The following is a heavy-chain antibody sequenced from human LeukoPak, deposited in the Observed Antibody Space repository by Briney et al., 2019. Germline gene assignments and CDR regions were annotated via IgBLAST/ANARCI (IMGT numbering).Heavy chain of an antibody. CDR1: GFNFSSYG. Sequence: PGRSLRLSCAASGFNFSSYGMHWVRQAPGKGLELVAVIWYDGSNEYYADSVKGRFTISRDNSKNTLYLQMNSLRAEDTAVYYCARDREAAADLGYWGQGTLVTVSS. CDR3: ARDREAAADLGY. D-gene: IGHD6-13*01. J-gene: IGHJ4*02. V-gene: IGHV3-33*01. CDR2: IWYDGSNE.